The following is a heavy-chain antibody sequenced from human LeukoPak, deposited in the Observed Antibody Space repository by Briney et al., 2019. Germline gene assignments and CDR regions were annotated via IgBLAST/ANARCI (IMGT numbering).Heavy chain of an antibody. Sequence: SETLSLTCTVSGYSISNGYYWGWIRQPPGKGLEWIGSIYHSGSTYYNPSLKSRVTISVDTSKNQFSLKLSSVTAADTAVYYCARGEKWELQSPFDYWGQGTLVTVSS. CDR1: GYSISNGYY. V-gene: IGHV4-38-2*02. CDR2: IYHSGST. J-gene: IGHJ4*02. D-gene: IGHD1-26*01. CDR3: ARGEKWELQSPFDY.